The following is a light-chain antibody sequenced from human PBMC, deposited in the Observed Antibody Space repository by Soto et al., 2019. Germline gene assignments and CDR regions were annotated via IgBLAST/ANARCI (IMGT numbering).Light chain of an antibody. CDR3: QQYKNWPPWT. CDR1: QNINND. CDR2: GAS. Sequence: EVVLTQSPRTLSVSPGERVTLSCRASQNINNDLAWHQQKPGQAPRLLIHGASTRATGIPDRFSGSGSGTEFTLTSSMLQSEDFAVYFCQQYKNWPPWTFGQGTRLEV. V-gene: IGKV3-15*01. J-gene: IGKJ1*01.